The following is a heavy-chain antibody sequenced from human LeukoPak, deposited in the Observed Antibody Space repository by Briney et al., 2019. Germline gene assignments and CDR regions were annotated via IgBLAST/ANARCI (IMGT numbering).Heavy chain of an antibody. CDR1: GFTFSTNN. Sequence: GGSLRLSCAASGFTFSTNNMNWVRHGPGKGLEWVSSISSDSYIYYADSVKGRFTISRDNAKNSLYLQMNSLRAEDTAVYYCARDHDFWSVTDYWGQGTLVTVSS. J-gene: IGHJ4*02. V-gene: IGHV3-21*01. CDR2: ISSDSYI. CDR3: ARDHDFWSVTDY. D-gene: IGHD3-3*01.